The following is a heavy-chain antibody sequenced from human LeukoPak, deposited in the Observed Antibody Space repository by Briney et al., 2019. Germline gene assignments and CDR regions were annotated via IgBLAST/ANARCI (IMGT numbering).Heavy chain of an antibody. Sequence: ASVKVSCKASGYTFTGYYMHWVRQAPGQGLEWMGWINPNSGGTNYAQKFQGRVTMTRDTSISTAYMELSRLRSDDTAVYYCATARVDTDYGDYSDAFDIWGQGTMVTVSS. CDR3: ATARVDTDYGDYSDAFDI. CDR2: INPNSGGT. D-gene: IGHD4-17*01. J-gene: IGHJ3*02. V-gene: IGHV1-2*02. CDR1: GYTFTGYY.